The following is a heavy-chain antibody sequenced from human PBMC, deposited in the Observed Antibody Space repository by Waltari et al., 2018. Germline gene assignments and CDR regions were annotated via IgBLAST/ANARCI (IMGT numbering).Heavy chain of an antibody. Sequence: QVQRVQSGAEVKKPGASVKVSGKASGYTFTGYYMHWVRQAPGQGLEWRGRISPNSGGTNYAQKFQGRVTMTRDTSISTAYMELGRLRSDDTAVDYCARALLMRDHAFDIWGQGTMVTVSS. J-gene: IGHJ3*02. D-gene: IGHD3-9*01. CDR2: ISPNSGGT. CDR1: GYTFTGYY. V-gene: IGHV1-2*06. CDR3: ARALLMRDHAFDI.